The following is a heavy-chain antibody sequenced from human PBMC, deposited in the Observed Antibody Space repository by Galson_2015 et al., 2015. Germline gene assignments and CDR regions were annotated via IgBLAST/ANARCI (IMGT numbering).Heavy chain of an antibody. D-gene: IGHD2-2*01. CDR3: ASPVVVPAAASPNYYYYGMDV. CDR1: GYTFTSYD. CDR2: MNPNSGNT. J-gene: IGHJ6*02. Sequence: SVKVSCKASGYTFTSYDINWVRQATGQGLEWMGWMNPNSGNTGYAQKFQGRVTMTRNTSISTAYMELSSLRSEDTAVYYCASPVVVPAAASPNYYYYGMDVWGQGTTVTVSS. V-gene: IGHV1-8*01.